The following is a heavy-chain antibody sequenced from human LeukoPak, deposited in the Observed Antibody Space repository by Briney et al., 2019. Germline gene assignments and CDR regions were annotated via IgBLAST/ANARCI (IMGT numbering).Heavy chain of an antibody. CDR2: ISGYNGKT. J-gene: IGHJ4*02. Sequence: GASVKVSCKASGYTFINYGLSWMRQAPGQGLEWMGWISGYNGKTKYAQRLQGRVTMTTDTSTSTAYMELRSLRSDDTAVYYCARNAPAYYDILTGYSPVIPTGDTDYWGQGTLVTI. D-gene: IGHD3-9*01. V-gene: IGHV1-18*01. CDR3: ARNAPAYYDILTGYSPVIPTGDTDY. CDR1: GYTFINYG.